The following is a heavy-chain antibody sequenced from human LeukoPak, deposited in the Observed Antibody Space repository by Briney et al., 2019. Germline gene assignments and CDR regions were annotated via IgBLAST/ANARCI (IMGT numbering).Heavy chain of an antibody. CDR2: IKQDGSEK. V-gene: IGHV3-7*01. CDR3: ARDQGSSWGPYYFDY. D-gene: IGHD6-6*01. Sequence: PGGSLRPSCAASGFTFSSYWMSWVRQAPGKGLEWVANIKQDGSEKYYVDSVKGRFTIFRDNAKNSLYLQMNSLRAEDTAVYYCARDQGSSWGPYYFDYWGQGTLVTVSS. CDR1: GFTFSSYW. J-gene: IGHJ4*02.